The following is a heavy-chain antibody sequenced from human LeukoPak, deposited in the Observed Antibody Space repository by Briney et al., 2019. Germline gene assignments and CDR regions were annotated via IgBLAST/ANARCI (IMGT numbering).Heavy chain of an antibody. CDR2: INPNSGGT. CDR3: ARDFERPDY. Sequence: ASVKVSCKASGYTFTDYYIHWVRQAPGQGLEWMGRINPNSGGTNYAQKFQGRVTMTRDTSISTAYMGLRRLRSDDTAVYYCARDFERPDYWGQGTLVTVSS. V-gene: IGHV1-2*06. J-gene: IGHJ4*02. CDR1: GYTFTDYY.